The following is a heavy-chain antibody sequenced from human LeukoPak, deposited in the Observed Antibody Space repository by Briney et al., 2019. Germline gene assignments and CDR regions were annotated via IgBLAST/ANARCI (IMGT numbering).Heavy chain of an antibody. Sequence: ASVKVSCKASGYTFTGYYMHWVRQAPGQGLEWMGWINPNSGGTNYAQKFQGRVTMTRDTSISTAYMELSRLRSDDTAVYYCARDERARGYSYGPAYYFDYWGQGTLVTVSS. CDR3: ARDERARGYSYGPAYYFDY. CDR1: GYTFTGYY. V-gene: IGHV1-2*02. D-gene: IGHD5-18*01. CDR2: INPNSGGT. J-gene: IGHJ4*02.